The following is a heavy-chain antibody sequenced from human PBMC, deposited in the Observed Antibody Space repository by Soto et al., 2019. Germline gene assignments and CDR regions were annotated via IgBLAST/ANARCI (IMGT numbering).Heavy chain of an antibody. CDR3: ARDRELRDTAMVTDY. V-gene: IGHV3-48*02. CDR2: ISSSSSTI. CDR1: GFTFSSYS. Sequence: EVQLVESGGGLVQPGGSLRLSCAASGFTFSSYSMNWVRQAPGKGLEWVSYISSSSSTIYYADSVKGRFTISRDNAKNSLYLQMNSLRDEDTAVYYCARDRELRDTAMVTDYWGQGTLVTVSS. D-gene: IGHD5-18*01. J-gene: IGHJ4*02.